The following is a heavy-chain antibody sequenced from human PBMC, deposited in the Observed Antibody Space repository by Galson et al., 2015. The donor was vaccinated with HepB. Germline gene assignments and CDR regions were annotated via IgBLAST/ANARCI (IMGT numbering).Heavy chain of an antibody. CDR2: IIPILGIA. CDR1: GGTFSSYA. J-gene: IGHJ6*03. CDR3: ARSFWSGRGLDYYYYYMDV. D-gene: IGHD3-3*01. Sequence: SVKVSCKASGGTFSSYAISWVRQAPGQGLEWMGRIIPILGIANYAQKFQGRVTITADKSTSTAYMELSSLRSEDTAVYYCARSFWSGRGLDYYYYYMDVWGKGTTVTVSS. V-gene: IGHV1-69*04.